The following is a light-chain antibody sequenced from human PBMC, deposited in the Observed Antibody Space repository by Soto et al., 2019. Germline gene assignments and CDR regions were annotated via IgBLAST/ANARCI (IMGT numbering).Light chain of an antibody. V-gene: IGKV1-5*03. Sequence: DIPMTQSPSTLSASVGDRVTITCRASQSISSWLAWYQQKPGKAPKLLIYKASSLESGVPSRFSGSGSGTEFTLTSSSLQPDDFATYYYQQYNSYSWTFGQGTKVEIK. CDR1: QSISSW. CDR2: KAS. J-gene: IGKJ1*01. CDR3: QQYNSYSWT.